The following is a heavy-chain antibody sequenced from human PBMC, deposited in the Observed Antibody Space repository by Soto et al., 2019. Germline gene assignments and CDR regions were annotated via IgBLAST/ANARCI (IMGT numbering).Heavy chain of an antibody. D-gene: IGHD6-6*01. J-gene: IGHJ3*02. CDR2: ISGSGGST. V-gene: IGHV3-23*01. Sequence: HPGGSLRLSCAASGFTFSSYAMSWVRQAPGKGLEWVSAISGSGGSTYYADSVKGRFTISRDNSKNTLYLQMNSLRAEDTAVYYCAKDCSFSRTSSSRPHDAFDIWGQGTMVTVSS. CDR3: AKDCSFSRTSSSRPHDAFDI. CDR1: GFTFSSYA.